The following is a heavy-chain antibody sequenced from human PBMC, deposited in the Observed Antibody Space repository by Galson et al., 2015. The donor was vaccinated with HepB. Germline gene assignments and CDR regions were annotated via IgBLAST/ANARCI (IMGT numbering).Heavy chain of an antibody. CDR2: IKQDGNEK. CDR3: ARSADFWSGYFGYYYHYMDV. V-gene: IGHV3-7*01. J-gene: IGHJ6*03. CDR1: GFPFSNFW. D-gene: IGHD3-3*01. Sequence: SLRLSCAVSGFPFSNFWMTWVRQAPGKGLEWVANIKQDGNEKYYVDSVKGRFTISRDNAKNSLYLQMNSLRVEDTAVYYCARSADFWSGYFGYYYHYMDVWGKGTTVTVSS.